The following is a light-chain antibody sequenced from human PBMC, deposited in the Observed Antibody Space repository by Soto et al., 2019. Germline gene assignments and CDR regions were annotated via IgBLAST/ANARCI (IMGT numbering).Light chain of an antibody. V-gene: IGKV2-30*01. Sequence: DVVMTQSPLSLPVPLGQPASISCRSSQGLVLSDGNTYLSWFHQRPGQSNRRLIYTISDRASGVPDRFSGSGSVTDFTLKISGLEAEDVGVYYGMQSEHWRWTVGLVTDVDIX. J-gene: IGKJ1*01. CDR2: TIS. CDR1: QGLVLSDGNTY. CDR3: MQSEHWRWT.